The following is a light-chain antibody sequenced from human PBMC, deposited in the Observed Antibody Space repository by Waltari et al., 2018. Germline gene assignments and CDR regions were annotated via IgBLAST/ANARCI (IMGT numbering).Light chain of an antibody. CDR2: GAS. J-gene: IGKJ4*01. V-gene: IGKV3-15*01. Sequence: VFLTQSPASLSVSPGDPVILSCRASQSVRTNLVWYQQKAGQAPRTLIYGASTRASGVPSRFSGSGSETDFTLIISSLQSEDAAVYFCQQYYVWPPITFGGGTKLEI. CDR3: QQYYVWPPIT. CDR1: QSVRTN.